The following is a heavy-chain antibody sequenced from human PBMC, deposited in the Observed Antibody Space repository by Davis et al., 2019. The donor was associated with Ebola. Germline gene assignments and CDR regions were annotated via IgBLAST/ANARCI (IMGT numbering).Heavy chain of an antibody. V-gene: IGHV5-10-1*01. Sequence: GESLKISCKASGYFFSNHWISWVRQMPGKGLEWMGRIDPSDSDTKYSPSFQGHVTMSADKSINTAYLQWSSLRASDSAMYYCARLTYSYDSSAYPYGMDVWGQGTTVTVSS. CDR2: IDPSDSDT. D-gene: IGHD3-22*01. CDR1: GYFFSNHW. J-gene: IGHJ6*02. CDR3: ARLTYSYDSSAYPYGMDV.